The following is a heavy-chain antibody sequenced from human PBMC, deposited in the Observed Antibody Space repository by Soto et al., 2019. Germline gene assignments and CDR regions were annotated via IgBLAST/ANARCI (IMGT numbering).Heavy chain of an antibody. CDR2: ISSSSSYI. Sequence: GGSLRLSCAASGFTFSSYAMSWVRQAPGKGLEWVSSISSSSSYIYYADSVKGRFTISRDNAKNSLYLQMNSLRAEDTAVYYCAITMVWGAISDYYYGIDVWGQGTTVTVSS. V-gene: IGHV3-21*01. CDR3: AITMVWGAISDYYYGIDV. CDR1: GFTFSSYA. J-gene: IGHJ6*02. D-gene: IGHD3-10*01.